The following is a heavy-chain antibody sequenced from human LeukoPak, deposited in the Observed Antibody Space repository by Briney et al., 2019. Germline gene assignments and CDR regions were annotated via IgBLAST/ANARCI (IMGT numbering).Heavy chain of an antibody. Sequence: HPGGSLRLSCAASGFTFSSYAMSWVRQAPGKGLEWVANIKQDGSEKYYVDSVKGRFTISRDNAKNSLYLQMNSLRAEDTAVYYCARDYYYDSSGYYYYYYMDVWGKGTTVTVSS. J-gene: IGHJ6*03. CDR2: IKQDGSEK. CDR1: GFTFSSYA. CDR3: ARDYYYDSSGYYYYYYMDV. D-gene: IGHD3-22*01. V-gene: IGHV3-7*01.